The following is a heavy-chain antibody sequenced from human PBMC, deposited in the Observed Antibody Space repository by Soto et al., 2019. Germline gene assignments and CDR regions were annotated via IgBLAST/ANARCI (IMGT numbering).Heavy chain of an antibody. Sequence: LRLSCTASGFTFYNTWMSWVRHAPVKGLEWVGRVKSKTDGGATDYTAPVKGRFTISRDDSQNTLYLQMNSLQTDDTAVYYCTTDRRSGYDPQFDFWGQGTLVTVSS. CDR2: VKSKTDGGAT. CDR1: GFTFYNTW. D-gene: IGHD5-12*01. J-gene: IGHJ4*02. V-gene: IGHV3-15*01. CDR3: TTDRRSGYDPQFDF.